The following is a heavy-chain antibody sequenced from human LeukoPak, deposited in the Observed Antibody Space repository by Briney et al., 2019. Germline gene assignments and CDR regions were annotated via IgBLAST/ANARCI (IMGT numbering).Heavy chain of an antibody. CDR3: ARVHKFGGSLGYMDV. Sequence: SVKVSCKASGGTFSSYAISWARQAPGQGLEWMGGIIPIFGTANYAQKFQGRVTITTDESTSTAYMELSSLRSEDTAVYYCARVHKFGGSLGYMDVWGKGTTVTVSS. J-gene: IGHJ6*03. CDR1: GGTFSSYA. CDR2: IIPIFGTA. V-gene: IGHV1-69*05. D-gene: IGHD3-16*01.